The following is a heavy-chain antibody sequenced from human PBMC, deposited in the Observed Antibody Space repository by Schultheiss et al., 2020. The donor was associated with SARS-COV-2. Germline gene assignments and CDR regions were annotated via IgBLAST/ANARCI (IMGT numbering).Heavy chain of an antibody. CDR2: ISGSGGST. CDR1: GFTVRSNY. V-gene: IGHV3-23*01. J-gene: IGHJ6*02. Sequence: GESLKISCAASGFTVRSNYMSWVRQAPGKGLEWVSAISGSGGSTYYADSVKGRFTISRDNSKNTLYLQMNSLRAEDTAVYYCAKDRAMDVWGQGTTVTVSS. CDR3: AKDRAMDV.